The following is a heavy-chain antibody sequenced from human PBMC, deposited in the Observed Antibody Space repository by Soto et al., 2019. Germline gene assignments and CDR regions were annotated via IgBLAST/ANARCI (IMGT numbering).Heavy chain of an antibody. CDR2: IIPIFGVT. CDR3: VRDWESTTQTWGFGDS. V-gene: IGHV1-69*08. Sequence: QVQLVQSGAEVKKPGSSVKVSCKASGGTFSSYTITWVRQAPGQGLEWLGRIIPIFGVTNYAQKFQARVKITADTSTTTAYMELSRLRSEDTAVYYCVRDWESTTQTWGFGDSWGQGTLVTVSS. D-gene: IGHD1-1*01. CDR1: GGTFSSYT. J-gene: IGHJ4*02.